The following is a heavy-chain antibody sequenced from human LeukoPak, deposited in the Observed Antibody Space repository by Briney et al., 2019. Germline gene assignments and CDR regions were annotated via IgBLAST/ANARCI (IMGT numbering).Heavy chain of an antibody. J-gene: IGHJ4*02. D-gene: IGHD3-16*01. CDR1: GFTVTVNY. V-gene: IGHV3-66*01. Sequence: PGESLRLSCAVSGFTVTVNYMSWVRQAPGKGLEWVSIIYKSGTISYADSVKGRFISRDSSTNTLSLQMTSLRAEDTAVYYCAADFYTSYHLGYWGQGTLVTVSS. CDR2: IYKSGTI. CDR3: AADFYTSYHLGY.